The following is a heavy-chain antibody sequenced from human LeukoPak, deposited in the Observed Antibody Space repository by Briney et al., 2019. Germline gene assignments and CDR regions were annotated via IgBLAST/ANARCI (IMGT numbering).Heavy chain of an antibody. CDR1: GFPFGSYA. D-gene: IGHD4-23*01. CDR2: IEYDGSNK. J-gene: IGHJ4*02. Sequence: GGSLRLSCAASGFPFGSYAMHWVRQAPGKWLEWVTVIEYDGSNKYYGDSVKGRFNISRDNYKNTLYLQMNSLRAEDTAVYYCARGDYGGPGYWGQGTLVTVSS. CDR3: ARGDYGGPGY. V-gene: IGHV3-30-3*01.